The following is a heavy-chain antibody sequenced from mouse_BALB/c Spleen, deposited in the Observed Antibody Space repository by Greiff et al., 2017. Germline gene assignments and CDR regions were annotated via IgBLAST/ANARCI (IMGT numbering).Heavy chain of an antibody. J-gene: IGHJ4*01. CDR1: GYSITSGYY. CDR3: ARADGYYAMDY. V-gene: IGHV3-6*02. CDR2: ISYDGSK. Sequence: ESGPGLVKPSQSLSLTCSVTGYSITSGYYWNWIRQFPGNKLEWMGYISYDGSKNYNPSLKNRISITRDTSKNQFFLKLNSVTTEDTATYYCARADGYYAMDYWGQGTSVTVSS. D-gene: IGHD2-3*01.